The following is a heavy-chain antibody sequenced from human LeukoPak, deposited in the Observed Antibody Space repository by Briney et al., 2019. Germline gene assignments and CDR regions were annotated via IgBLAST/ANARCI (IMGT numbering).Heavy chain of an antibody. CDR3: AKQGGDNAFDI. V-gene: IGHV3-33*06. D-gene: IGHD3-16*01. CDR1: GFTFSSYG. CDR2: IWYDGSNK. Sequence: GGSLRLSCAASGFTFSSYGMHWVRQAPGKGLEWVAVIWYDGSNKYYADSVKGRFSISRDNSKNTLHLQMNSLRAEDTAVYYCAKQGGDNAFDIWGQGTIVTVSS. J-gene: IGHJ3*02.